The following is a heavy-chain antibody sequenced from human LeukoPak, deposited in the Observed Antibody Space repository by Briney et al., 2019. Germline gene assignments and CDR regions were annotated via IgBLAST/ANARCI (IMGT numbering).Heavy chain of an antibody. Sequence: ASVKVSCKASGYTFTSYDINWVRQATGQGLEWMGWMNPNSGNTGYAQKFQGRVTMTRDTSASTVYMELSSLRSEDTAVYYCATLEEPLAAAGVVGAFDIWGQGTMVTVSS. J-gene: IGHJ3*02. CDR1: GYTFTSYD. V-gene: IGHV1-8*01. D-gene: IGHD6-13*01. CDR3: ATLEEPLAAAGVVGAFDI. CDR2: MNPNSGNT.